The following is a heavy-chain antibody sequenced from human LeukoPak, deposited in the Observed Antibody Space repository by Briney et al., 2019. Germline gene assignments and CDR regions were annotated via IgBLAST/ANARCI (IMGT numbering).Heavy chain of an antibody. J-gene: IGHJ3*02. CDR1: GYSFTNYW. Sequence: TGESLKISCKGSGYSFTNYWIGWVRQMPGKGLEWRGIVYRGNSDSRYSPSFQGQVTISADKSITTAYLRWSSLKASDTAMYYCARPTSRDWRYDAFDIWGPRTMVTVSS. CDR3: ARPTSRDWRYDAFDI. V-gene: IGHV5-51*01. D-gene: IGHD2-8*02. CDR2: VYRGNSDS.